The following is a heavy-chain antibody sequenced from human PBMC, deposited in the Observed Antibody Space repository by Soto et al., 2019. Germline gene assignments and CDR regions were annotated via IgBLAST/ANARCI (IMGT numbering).Heavy chain of an antibody. V-gene: IGHV5-51*01. CDR2: IYPSDSDT. D-gene: IGHD1-26*01. CDR1: GYSFTPYW. CDR3: AIGTGLRYYPDY. Sequence: GESLKISCQGSGYSFTPYWIGWVRQMPGKGLEWMGLIYPSDSDTRYSPSFQGQVTFSADRSINTGYLQWPTLKASDTAIYDWAIGTGLRYYPDYWGQGSLVTVAS. J-gene: IGHJ4*02.